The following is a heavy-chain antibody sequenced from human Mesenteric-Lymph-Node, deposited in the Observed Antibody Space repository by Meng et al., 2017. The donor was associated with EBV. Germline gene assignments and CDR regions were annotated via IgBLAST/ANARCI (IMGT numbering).Heavy chain of an antibody. J-gene: IGHJ4*02. CDR1: GFTFNIYA. V-gene: IGHV3-23*01. CDR2: ISGSGGTT. Sequence: GQLLEVGGSLVQPGWSSRLSFAASGFTFNIYAMNWGRQAQGRGREWVSGISGSGGTTYYADSVKGRFSIFRDNSGNTVSLQMNSLRVEDTAVYYCSNLPYNYWGQGTLVTVSS. CDR3: SNLPYNY. D-gene: IGHD5-24*01.